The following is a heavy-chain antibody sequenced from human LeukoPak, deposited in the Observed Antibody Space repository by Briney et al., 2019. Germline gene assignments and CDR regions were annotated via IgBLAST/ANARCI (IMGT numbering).Heavy chain of an antibody. Sequence: SETLSLTCAVSGYSISSGYYWGWIRQPPGKGPEWIGSIYHSGSTYYNPSLKSRVTISVDTSKNQFSLKLSSVTAADTAVYYCARLGIDSSGWPFDYWGQGTLVTVSS. CDR1: GYSISSGYY. CDR3: ARLGIDSSGWPFDY. CDR2: IYHSGST. D-gene: IGHD6-19*01. J-gene: IGHJ4*02. V-gene: IGHV4-38-2*01.